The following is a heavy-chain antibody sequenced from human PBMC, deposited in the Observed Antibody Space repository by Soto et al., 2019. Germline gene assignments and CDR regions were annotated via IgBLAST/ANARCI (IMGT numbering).Heavy chain of an antibody. CDR1: GFTSDDYA. D-gene: IGHD3-16*01. Sequence: EVKLVESGGGLVQPGRSLRLSCVASGFTSDDYAMHWVRQAPGKGLEWVAGIYWNSNRIDYGDSVKGRFTISRDNAEKSLYLQMNSLRPEDTAMYFCLKDVMPGGADCWGQGTLVTVYS. J-gene: IGHJ4*02. CDR2: IYWNSNRI. CDR3: LKDVMPGGADC. V-gene: IGHV3-9*02.